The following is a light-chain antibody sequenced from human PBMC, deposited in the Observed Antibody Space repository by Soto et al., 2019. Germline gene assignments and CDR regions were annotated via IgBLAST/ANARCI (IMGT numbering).Light chain of an antibody. Sequence: QCVLTQPPSISGAPGQRFTISCTGSSSNIGAGSDVHWYHQLPGTAPKLFIYGNTNRPSGVPDRFSGSKSGTSASLAIAGLQTEDEGDYYCQTYDSSLSGLYVFGTGTKVTVL. CDR1: SSNIGAGSD. CDR3: QTYDSSLSGLYV. J-gene: IGLJ1*01. V-gene: IGLV1-40*01. CDR2: GNT.